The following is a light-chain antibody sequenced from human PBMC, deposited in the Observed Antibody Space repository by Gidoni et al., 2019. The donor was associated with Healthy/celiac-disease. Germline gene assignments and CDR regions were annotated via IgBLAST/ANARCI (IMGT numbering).Light chain of an antibody. CDR1: QGISNY. Sequence: DIQMTQSPSSLSASVGDRVTITCRASQGISNYLAWYQQKPGKVPKLLIYAASTLQSGVPSRFSGSGSGTDFTRTISSLQPEDVATYYCQKYNSAPPGSFGQGTKLEIK. V-gene: IGKV1-27*01. CDR2: AAS. CDR3: QKYNSAPPGS. J-gene: IGKJ2*04.